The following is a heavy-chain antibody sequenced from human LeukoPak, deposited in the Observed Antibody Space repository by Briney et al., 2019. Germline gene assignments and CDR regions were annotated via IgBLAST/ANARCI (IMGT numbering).Heavy chain of an antibody. J-gene: IGHJ4*02. CDR3: ARGRPSHGLLLWFGES. D-gene: IGHD3-10*01. CDR1: GGTFSSYA. V-gene: IGHV1-69*04. CDR2: IIPIFGIA. Sequence: SVKVSCKASGGTFSSYAISWVRQAPGQGLEWMRRIIPIFGIANYAQKFQGRVTITADKSTSTAYMELSSLRSEDTAVYYCARGRPSHGLLLWFGESWGQGTLVTVSS.